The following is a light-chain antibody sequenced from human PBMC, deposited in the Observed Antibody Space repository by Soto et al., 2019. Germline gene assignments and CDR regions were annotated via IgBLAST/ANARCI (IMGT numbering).Light chain of an antibody. CDR2: NAF. CDR1: QTVSRS. Sequence: EVVLTQSPATLSVSPGERATLSCRASQTVSRSLAWYQQKPGQAPRLLIYNAFNRATGIPDRFSGSGSGTDFTLTISRLEPEDFAVYYCQQYGSSPGTFGGGTKVEIK. CDR3: QQYGSSPGT. V-gene: IGKV3-20*01. J-gene: IGKJ4*01.